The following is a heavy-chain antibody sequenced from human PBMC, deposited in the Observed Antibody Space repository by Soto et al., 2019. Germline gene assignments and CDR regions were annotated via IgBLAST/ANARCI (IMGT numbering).Heavy chain of an antibody. V-gene: IGHV1-2*02. Sequence: ASVKVSCKGSEYTFTGYYIHWVRQTPGQGPEWMGEISPQTGGTKYAQKYQGRVTMTRDTSITTVYMELSNLSPDDTAVYYCGRGRSGELVIFYWGQGTLVTVSS. CDR2: ISPQTGGT. J-gene: IGHJ4*02. CDR3: GRGRSGELVIFY. D-gene: IGHD1-26*01. CDR1: EYTFTGYY.